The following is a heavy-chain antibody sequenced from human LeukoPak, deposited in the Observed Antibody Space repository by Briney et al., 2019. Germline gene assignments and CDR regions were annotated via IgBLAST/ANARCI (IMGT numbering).Heavy chain of an antibody. V-gene: IGHV3-23*01. CDR1: GFTFSSYA. D-gene: IGHD3-9*01. CDR3: AKIGAALTGYWDWFDP. J-gene: IGHJ5*02. CDR2: ISGSGGST. Sequence: GGSLRLSCAASGFTFSSYAMSWVRQAPGKGLEWVSAISGSGGSTYYADSVKGRFTISRDNSKNTLYLQMNSLRAEDTAVYYCAKIGAALTGYWDWFDPRGQGTLVTVSS.